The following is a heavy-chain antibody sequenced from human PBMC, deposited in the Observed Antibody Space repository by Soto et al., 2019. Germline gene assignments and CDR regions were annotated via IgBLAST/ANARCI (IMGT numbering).Heavy chain of an antibody. V-gene: IGHV3-23*01. Sequence: GGSLRLSCAASGFTFSTYAMSWVRQAPGKGLEWVSAISRSGGDTYYADSVKGRFTISRDNSKNTLYLQMNSLRAEDTAVYYCARERYYDSSGLFDYWGQGTLVTVSS. CDR1: GFTFSTYA. CDR3: ARERYYDSSGLFDY. CDR2: ISRSGGDT. D-gene: IGHD3-22*01. J-gene: IGHJ4*02.